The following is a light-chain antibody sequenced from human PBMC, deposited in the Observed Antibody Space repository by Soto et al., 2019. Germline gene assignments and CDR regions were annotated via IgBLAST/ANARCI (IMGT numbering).Light chain of an antibody. V-gene: IGKV3-15*01. CDR3: QQYSNWPPAIT. CDR1: ETVSTN. Sequence: EIVLTQSPATLSVSPGEIATLSCSAVETVSTNLAWFQRKAGQPPRLLIYGSSTRATGVPDRFSGSGSGTEFALIISSLQSEDVAVYYCQQYSNWPPAITFGQGTRLEI. J-gene: IGKJ5*01. CDR2: GSS.